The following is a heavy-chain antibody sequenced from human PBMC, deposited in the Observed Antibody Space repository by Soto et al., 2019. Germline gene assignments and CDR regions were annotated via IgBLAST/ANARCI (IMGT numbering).Heavy chain of an antibody. CDR2: INSDGSGS. J-gene: IGHJ6*03. D-gene: IGHD2-15*01. CDR3: ARGDCVGGTCYSLAGSFYYYMDV. CDR1: GFTFSNYW. V-gene: IGHV3-74*02. Sequence: EVQLVESGGGLVQPGGSLRLSCAASGFTFSNYWMYWVRQAPGKELEWVSRINSDGSGSSHADSVRGRLTISRDNVKNTLYLHMDSLRAEDTAVYFCARGDCVGGTCYSLAGSFYYYMDVWGKGTTVTVFS.